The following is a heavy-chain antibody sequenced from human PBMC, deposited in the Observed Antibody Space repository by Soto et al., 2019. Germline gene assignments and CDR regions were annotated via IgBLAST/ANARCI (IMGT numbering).Heavy chain of an antibody. CDR3: ARERNIVVVPAAIYFDY. J-gene: IGHJ4*02. CDR1: GGSISSSNW. D-gene: IGHD2-2*02. V-gene: IGHV4-4*02. Sequence: SETLSLTCAVSGGSISSSNWWSWVRQPPGKGLEWIGEIYHSGSTNYNPSLKSRVTISVDKSKNQFSLKLSSVTAADTAVYYCARERNIVVVPAAIYFDYWGQGPLVTVSS. CDR2: IYHSGST.